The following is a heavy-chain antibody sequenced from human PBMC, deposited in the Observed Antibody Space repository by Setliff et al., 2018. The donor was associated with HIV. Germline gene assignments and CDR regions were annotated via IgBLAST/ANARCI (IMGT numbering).Heavy chain of an antibody. CDR3: ARHIHGASWYWFDP. Sequence: SETLSLTCAVSGYSITSGYYWGWIRQSPGRGLEWIGSIHHSGSTYYNPSLKSRVTISVDTSKNQFSLRLTSVTAADAAVYCCARHIHGASWYWFDPWGQGTLVTVSS. V-gene: IGHV4-38-2*01. CDR2: IHHSGST. J-gene: IGHJ5*02. CDR1: GYSITSGYY. D-gene: IGHD2-15*01.